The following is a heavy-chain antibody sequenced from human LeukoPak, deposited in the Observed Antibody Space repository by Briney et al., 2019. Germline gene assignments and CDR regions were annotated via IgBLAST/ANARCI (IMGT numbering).Heavy chain of an antibody. J-gene: IGHJ4*02. CDR3: ARRGNQFDY. V-gene: IGHV4-4*09. CDR2: IYSSGIT. D-gene: IGHD1-14*01. CDR1: GDSISSYY. Sequence: SETLSLACTVSGDSISSYYWSWIRQPPGKGLEWIGYIYSSGITNYNPSLKSRVTISTDTSKNQLSLQLTSVTAADTAVYYCARRGNQFDYWGQGTLVTVSS.